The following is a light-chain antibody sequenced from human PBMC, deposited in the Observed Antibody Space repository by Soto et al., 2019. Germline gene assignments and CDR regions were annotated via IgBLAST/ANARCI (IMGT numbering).Light chain of an antibody. CDR1: SSDVGGYNY. V-gene: IGLV2-14*01. J-gene: IGLJ1*01. CDR2: DVS. Sequence: QSALTQPASVSGSPGQSITISCTGTSSDVGGYNYVSWYQQHPGKAPKLMIYDVSNRPSGVSNRFSGSKSGNTASLTIFGRLHDEEAAYYCCRYTRSSPPCVFGTGTKVTVL. CDR3: CRYTRSSPPCV.